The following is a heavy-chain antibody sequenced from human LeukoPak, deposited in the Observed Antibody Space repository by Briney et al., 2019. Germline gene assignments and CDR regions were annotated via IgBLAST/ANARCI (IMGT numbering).Heavy chain of an antibody. CDR3: AKDGRGIFDY. CDR2: ISGSGGST. D-gene: IGHD1-26*01. Sequence: PGASLRLSCAASAFTFSDYVMSWVRQAPGKGLEWVSAISGSGGSTYYADSVKGRFTISRDNSKNTLYLQMNSLRAEDTAVYYCAKDGRGIFDYWGQGTLVTVSS. J-gene: IGHJ4*02. V-gene: IGHV3-23*01. CDR1: AFTFSDYV.